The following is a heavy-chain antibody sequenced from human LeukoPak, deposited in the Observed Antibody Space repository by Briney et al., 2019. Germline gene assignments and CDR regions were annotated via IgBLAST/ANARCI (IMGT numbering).Heavy chain of an antibody. Sequence: SQTLSLTCTVSGGSLSSASSYWSSIRQPAGTGLEWIGRIYTSGSTNYNPSLKSRVTISVDTSKNQFSLKLSSVTAADTAVYYCARSQNYWGQGTLVTVSS. J-gene: IGHJ4*02. CDR1: GGSLSSASSY. V-gene: IGHV4-61*02. CDR3: ARSQNY. CDR2: IYTSGST.